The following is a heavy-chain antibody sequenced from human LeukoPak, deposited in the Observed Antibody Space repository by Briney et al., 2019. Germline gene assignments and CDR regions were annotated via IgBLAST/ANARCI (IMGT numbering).Heavy chain of an antibody. V-gene: IGHV4-59*11. CDR1: GGCISSHY. CDR2: IYYSGST. Sequence: PSETLSLTCTVSGGCISSHYWSWIRQPPGKGLEWIGYIYYSGSTNYNPSLKSRVTISVDTSKHQFSLKLSSVTAADTAMYYCARAGYYDILTGYYNTLWFDPWGQGTLVTVSS. CDR3: ARAGYYDILTGYYNTLWFDP. D-gene: IGHD3-9*01. J-gene: IGHJ5*02.